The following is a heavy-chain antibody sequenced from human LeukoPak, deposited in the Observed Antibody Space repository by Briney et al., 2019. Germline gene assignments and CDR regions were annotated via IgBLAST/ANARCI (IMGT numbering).Heavy chain of an antibody. J-gene: IGHJ6*02. CDR1: GGTFSSYA. CDR3: ARGPPLRYFDWSPLHYYYYGMDV. V-gene: IGHV1-69*05. CDR2: IIPIFGTA. D-gene: IGHD3-9*01. Sequence: GSSVKVSCKASGGTFSSYAISWVRQAPGQGLEWMGGIIPIFGTANYAQKFQGRVTITTDESTSTAYMELSSLRSEDTAVYYCARGPPLRYFDWSPLHYYYYGMDVWGQGTTVTVSS.